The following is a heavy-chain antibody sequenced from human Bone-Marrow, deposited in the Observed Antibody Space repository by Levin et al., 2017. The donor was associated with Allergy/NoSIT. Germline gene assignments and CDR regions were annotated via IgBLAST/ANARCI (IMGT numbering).Heavy chain of an antibody. D-gene: IGHD3-16*01. J-gene: IGHJ4*02. CDR2: ISGSGGTI. V-gene: IGHV3-48*03. CDR3: ATVHGGIDDDS. Sequence: GESLKISCAASGFTFKNYEMNWVRQAPGKGLEWVAYISGSGGTIHYADSVEGRFTIARDNAKSSLYLQMNSLRAEDTAVYYCATVHGGIDDDSWRQGTLVTVP. CDR1: GFTFKNYE.